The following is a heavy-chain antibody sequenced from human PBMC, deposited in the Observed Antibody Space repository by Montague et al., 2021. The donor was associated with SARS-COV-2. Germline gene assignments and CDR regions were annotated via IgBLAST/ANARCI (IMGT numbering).Heavy chain of an antibody. J-gene: IGHJ4*02. CDR2: ISSSGCI. V-gene: IGHV4-4*07. D-gene: IGHD5-12*01. CDR3: ARQYIGYNRRFDY. CDR1: GSISGYY. Sequence: SETLSLTCTVSGSISGYYCTWIWQSAGKGLEWIGRISSSGCIDYNSSLKSRVTMSLDTSKIQLSLKLSSVTAADTAVYYCARQYIGYNRRFDYWGQGALVTVSP.